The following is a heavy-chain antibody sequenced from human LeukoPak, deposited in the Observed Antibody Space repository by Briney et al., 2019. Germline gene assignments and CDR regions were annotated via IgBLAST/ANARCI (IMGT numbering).Heavy chain of an antibody. Sequence: GASVKVSCKASGGTFSSYATSWVRQAPGQGLEWMGGIIPIFGTANYAQKFQGRVTITADESTSTAYMELSSLRSEDTAVYYCARQWELRRIDAFDIWGHGTMVTVSS. CDR1: GGTFSSYA. V-gene: IGHV1-69*13. J-gene: IGHJ3*02. CDR2: IIPIFGTA. CDR3: ARQWELRRIDAFDI. D-gene: IGHD1-26*01.